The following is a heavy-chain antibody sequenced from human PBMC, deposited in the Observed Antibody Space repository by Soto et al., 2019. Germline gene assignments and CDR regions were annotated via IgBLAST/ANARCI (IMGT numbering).Heavy chain of an antibody. J-gene: IGHJ6*03. V-gene: IGHV4-59*01. CDR2: IYYSGST. Sequence: SETLSLTCTVSGGSISSYYWSWIRQPPGKGLEWIGYIYYSGSTNYNPSLKSRVTISVDTSKNQFSLKLSSVTAADTAGYYCARVSGYCSSTSCYEPLDYYYYYYMDVWGKGTTVTVS. CDR1: GGSISSYY. CDR3: ARVSGYCSSTSCYEPLDYYYYYYMDV. D-gene: IGHD2-2*03.